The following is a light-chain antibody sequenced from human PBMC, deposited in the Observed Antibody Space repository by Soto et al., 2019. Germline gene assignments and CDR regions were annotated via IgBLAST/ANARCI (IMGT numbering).Light chain of an antibody. CDR1: SSDVGSYNL. CDR3: CSYAGSSTYV. Sequence: QSALTQPASVSGSPGQSITISCTGTSSDVGSYNLVSWYQQHPGKAPKLMIYEGSKRPSGVSNRFSGSKSGNTASLTISGLQAEDEADYYCCSYAGSSTYVCGTRT. V-gene: IGLV2-23*01. CDR2: EGS. J-gene: IGLJ1*01.